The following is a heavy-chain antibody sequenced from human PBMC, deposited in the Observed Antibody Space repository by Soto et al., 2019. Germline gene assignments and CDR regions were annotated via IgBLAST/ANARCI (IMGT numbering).Heavy chain of an antibody. CDR1: GGSTSSDDYY. Sequence: SETLSLTCTVSGGSTSSDDYYWSWIRQAPGRGLEWIGYIHSSGSIYYNPSLKSRATMSIDTAGNQFSLKVSSVTVADTAVYYCARDLDGLHDDTSGPFPRPGWGQGTLVT. J-gene: IGHJ1*01. D-gene: IGHD3-22*01. CDR2: IHSSGSI. CDR3: ARDLDGLHDDTSGPFPRPG. V-gene: IGHV4-30-4*01.